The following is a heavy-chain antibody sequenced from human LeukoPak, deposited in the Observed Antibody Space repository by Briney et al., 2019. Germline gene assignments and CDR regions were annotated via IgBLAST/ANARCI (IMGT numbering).Heavy chain of an antibody. Sequence: PGGSLRLSCAASGFTFSSYAMSWVRQAPGKGLVWVSRINSDGSSTSYVDSVKGRFTISRDNAKNTLYLQMNSLRAEDTAVYYCATSMAGHNWFDPWGQGTLVTVSS. D-gene: IGHD6-6*01. J-gene: IGHJ5*02. CDR2: INSDGSST. CDR3: ATSMAGHNWFDP. CDR1: GFTFSSYA. V-gene: IGHV3-74*01.